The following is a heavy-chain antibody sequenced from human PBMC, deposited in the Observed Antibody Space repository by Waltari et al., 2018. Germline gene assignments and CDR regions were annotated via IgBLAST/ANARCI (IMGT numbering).Heavy chain of an antibody. CDR3: ARGVEPRYYYYGMDV. CDR2: ISSSGSTI. CDR1: GFTFSSYA. D-gene: IGHD1-1*01. J-gene: IGHJ6*02. V-gene: IGHV3-48*03. Sequence: EVQLVESGGGLVQPGGSLRLSCAASGFTFSSYAMNWVRQAPGKGLEWVSYISSSGSTIYYADSVKGRFTISRDNAKNSLYLQMNSLRAEDTAVYYCARGVEPRYYYYGMDVWGQGTTVTVSS.